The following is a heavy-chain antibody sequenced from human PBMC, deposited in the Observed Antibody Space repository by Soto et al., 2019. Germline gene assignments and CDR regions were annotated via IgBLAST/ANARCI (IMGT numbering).Heavy chain of an antibody. V-gene: IGHV3-23*01. CDR1: GFTFSSYA. Sequence: PGGSLRLSCAASGFTFSSYAMSWVRHAPGRGLEWVSAISARGDSTYHADSVKGRFIISRDNSNNMLYLQVNSLRAEDTAVYYCAKVHSSSAYFPDYWGQGTQVTVSS. J-gene: IGHJ4*02. CDR3: AKVHSSSAYFPDY. CDR2: ISARGDST. D-gene: IGHD3-22*01.